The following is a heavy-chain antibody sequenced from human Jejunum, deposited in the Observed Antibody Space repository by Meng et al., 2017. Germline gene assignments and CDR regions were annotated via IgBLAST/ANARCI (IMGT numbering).Heavy chain of an antibody. Sequence: VQLQASAPGLVKPSGTLSLTCAVSGGSITSTKWWSWVRQTPGKGLEWIGEVFHSGTPNYNPSLMSRLTMSVDKSKNQFSLNLTSVTAADTAVYYCASRPVGIRTYYFDCWGQGTLVTVSS. CDR3: ASRPVGIRTYYFDC. D-gene: IGHD2-21*01. J-gene: IGHJ4*02. CDR2: VFHSGTP. CDR1: GGSITSTKW. V-gene: IGHV4-4*02.